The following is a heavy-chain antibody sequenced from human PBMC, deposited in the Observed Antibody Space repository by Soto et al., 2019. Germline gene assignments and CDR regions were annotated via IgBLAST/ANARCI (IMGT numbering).Heavy chain of an antibody. D-gene: IGHD1-7*01. Sequence: QVQLQESGPGLVKPSETLSLTCTVSGGSISTYYWSWIRQPPGKGLEWVGYIYYSGSTNYNPSLMGRVTIAVDTSNTQFSLKLSSMTAADTAVYYCARGRPWELYDYWGQGTLVTVSS. J-gene: IGHJ4*02. CDR1: GGSISTYY. V-gene: IGHV4-59*12. CDR3: ARGRPWELYDY. CDR2: IYYSGST.